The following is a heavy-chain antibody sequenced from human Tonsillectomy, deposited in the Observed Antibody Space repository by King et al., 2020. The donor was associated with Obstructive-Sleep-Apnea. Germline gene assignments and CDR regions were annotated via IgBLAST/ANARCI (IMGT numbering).Heavy chain of an antibody. CDR2: ISGSGGGP. Sequence: VQLVESGGGLVQPGGSLRLSCAASGFTFSSYAMSWVRQAPGKGLEWVSAISGSGGGPHYADSVKGRFTNSRDNSKNTLYLQMNSLRAEDTAVYYCAKSIDCSSTSCYSRYYYGMDVWGQGTTVTVSS. CDR1: GFTFSSYA. D-gene: IGHD2-2*01. V-gene: IGHV3-23*04. CDR3: AKSIDCSSTSCYSRYYYGMDV. J-gene: IGHJ6*02.